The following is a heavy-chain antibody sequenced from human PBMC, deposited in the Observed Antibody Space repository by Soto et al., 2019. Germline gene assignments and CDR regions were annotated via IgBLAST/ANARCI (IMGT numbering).Heavy chain of an antibody. V-gene: IGHV3-66*01. CDR1: GFAVSINY. CDR2: IHSGGGT. D-gene: IGHD1-7*01. J-gene: IGHJ6*02. CDR3: ARSRTGTTYGGMDV. Sequence: GGSLRLSCAASGFAVSINYMTWVRQAPGKGLEWVSVIHSGGGTHYADSVRGRFTISRDNPKNTLYLQMNSLRAEDTAVYYCARSRTGTTYGGMDVWGQGTTVTVSS.